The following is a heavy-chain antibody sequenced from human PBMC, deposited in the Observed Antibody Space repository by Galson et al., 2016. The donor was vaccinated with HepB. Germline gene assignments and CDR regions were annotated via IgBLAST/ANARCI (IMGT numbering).Heavy chain of an antibody. D-gene: IGHD4-17*01. J-gene: IGHJ5*02. Sequence: SETLSLTCNVSGDSVNTGHYYWNWIRQSPGKGLEWIGYMYYSGMTKYSPSLKSRVTISVDASKNQFSLNLRSVTAADTAVYYCAAYVATVTSRRANDFDPWGQGILVTVSS. CDR1: GDSVNTGHYY. CDR2: MYYSGMT. CDR3: AAYVATVTSRRANDFDP. V-gene: IGHV4-61*01.